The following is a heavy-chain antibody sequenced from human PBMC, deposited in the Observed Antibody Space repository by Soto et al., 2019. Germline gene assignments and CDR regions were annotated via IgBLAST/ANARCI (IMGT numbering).Heavy chain of an antibody. CDR3: ARASGYSYGLSDAFDI. CDR1: GFTFSSYS. CDR2: ISSSSSYI. D-gene: IGHD5-18*01. J-gene: IGHJ3*02. Sequence: GGSLRLSCAASGFTFSSYSMNCVRQAPGKGLEWVSSISSSSSYIYYADSVKGRFTISRDNAKNSLYLQMNSLRAEDTAVYYCARASGYSYGLSDAFDIWGQGTMVTVSS. V-gene: IGHV3-21*01.